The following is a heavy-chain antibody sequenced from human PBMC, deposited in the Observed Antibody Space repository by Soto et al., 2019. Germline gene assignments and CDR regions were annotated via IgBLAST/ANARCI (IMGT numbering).Heavy chain of an antibody. CDR3: ARGWGDVGVTTPQAY. J-gene: IGHJ4*02. Sequence: SVKVSCKASGGTFSRYAISWVRQAPGQGLEWMGGIIPIFGTTNYAQKFQGRVTITADESTSTAYMDLSSLRSEDTAVYYCARGWGDVGVTTPQAYRAQRRPVTVSS. CDR1: GGTFSRYA. CDR2: IIPIFGTT. V-gene: IGHV1-69*13. D-gene: IGHD1-26*01.